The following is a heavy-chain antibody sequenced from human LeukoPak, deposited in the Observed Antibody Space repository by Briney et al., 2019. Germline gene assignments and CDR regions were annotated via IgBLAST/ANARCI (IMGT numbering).Heavy chain of an antibody. CDR2: FDPEDGET. D-gene: IGHD5-12*01. CDR1: GYTLTELS. Sequence: VASVKVSCKVSGYTLTELSMHWVRQAPGKGLEWMGGFDPEDGETIYAQKFQGRVTITEDTSTDTAYMELSSLRSEDTAVYYCATERAHSGYDYYYYYGMDVWGQGTTVTVSS. J-gene: IGHJ6*02. CDR3: ATERAHSGYDYYYYYGMDV. V-gene: IGHV1-24*01.